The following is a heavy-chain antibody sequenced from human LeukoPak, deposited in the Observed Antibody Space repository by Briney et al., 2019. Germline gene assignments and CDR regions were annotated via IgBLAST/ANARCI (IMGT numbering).Heavy chain of an antibody. Sequence: WASVKVSCKASGYTFTGYYMHWVRQAPGQGLEWMGWINPKSGGTNYAQKFQGRVTMTRDTSISTAYMELSRLRSDDTAVYYCARVQVYVAVGGAFDIWGQGTMVTVSS. J-gene: IGHJ3*02. CDR3: ARVQVYVAVGGAFDI. CDR1: GYTFTGYY. D-gene: IGHD6-19*01. CDR2: INPKSGGT. V-gene: IGHV1-2*02.